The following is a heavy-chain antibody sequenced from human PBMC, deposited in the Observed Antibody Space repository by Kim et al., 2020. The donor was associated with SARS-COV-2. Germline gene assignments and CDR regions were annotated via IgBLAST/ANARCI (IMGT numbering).Heavy chain of an antibody. CDR2: IKQDGSEK. V-gene: IGHV3-7*03. Sequence: GGSLRLSCAASGFTFSSYWMSSVRQAPGKGLEWVANIKQDGSEKYYVDSVKGRFTISRDNAKNSLYLQMNSLRAEDTAVYYCARSKRYSSSWLNLYYFDYWGQGTLVTVSS. D-gene: IGHD6-13*01. CDR1: GFTFSSYW. CDR3: ARSKRYSSSWLNLYYFDY. J-gene: IGHJ4*02.